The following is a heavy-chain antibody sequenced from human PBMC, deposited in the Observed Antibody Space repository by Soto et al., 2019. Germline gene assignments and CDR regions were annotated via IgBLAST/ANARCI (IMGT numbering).Heavy chain of an antibody. Sequence: GGSLRLSCAASGFTFSNYGMTWVRQAPGKGLEWVSGISGSGTNTNYADSVKGRFTISRDNSKNTLFLQINSLRAEDTAVYYCAKDEEWTPWRGYFTSWGQGNLVTVSS. CDR2: ISGSGTNT. CDR3: AKDEEWTPWRGYFTS. D-gene: IGHD3-3*01. V-gene: IGHV3-23*01. CDR1: GFTFSNYG. J-gene: IGHJ4*02.